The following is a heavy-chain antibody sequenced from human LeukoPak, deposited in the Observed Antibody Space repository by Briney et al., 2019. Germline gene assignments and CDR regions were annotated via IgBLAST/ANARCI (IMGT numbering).Heavy chain of an antibody. CDR3: TTYGSGRKFDY. Sequence: GGSLRLSCAVSVLSFSDVWMSWVRQTPAKGLEWVGRIESKTEGGTTDYAALVKGRFTISRDDSTNTLYLQMNSLKSEDTAVYYCTTYGSGRKFDYWGQGVLVTVSS. CDR1: VLSFSDVW. CDR2: IESKTEGGTT. V-gene: IGHV3-15*04. D-gene: IGHD3-10*01. J-gene: IGHJ4*02.